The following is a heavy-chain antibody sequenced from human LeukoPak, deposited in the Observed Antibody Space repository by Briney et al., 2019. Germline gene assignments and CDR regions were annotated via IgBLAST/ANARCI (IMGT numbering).Heavy chain of an antibody. CDR1: GGSLSSYY. CDR2: IYYSGST. CDR3: ARGMYYDFWSGYYTHNWFDP. Sequence: SETLSLTCTVSGGSLSSYYWSWIRQPPGKGLEWIGYIYYSGSTNHNPSLKSRVTISVDTSKNQFSLKLSSVTAADTAVYYCARGMYYDFWSGYYTHNWFDPWGQGTLVTVSS. D-gene: IGHD3-3*01. V-gene: IGHV4-59*01. J-gene: IGHJ5*02.